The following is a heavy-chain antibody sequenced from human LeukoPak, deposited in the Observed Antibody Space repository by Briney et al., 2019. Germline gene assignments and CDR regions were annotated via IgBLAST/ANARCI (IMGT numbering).Heavy chain of an antibody. V-gene: IGHV3-20*04. CDR3: ARDYGGSSPFDS. CDR2: INWNGGST. D-gene: IGHD4-23*01. Sequence: GGSLRLSCAASGFTFDDYGMSWVRQAPGKGLEWVSGINWNGGSTGYADSVKGRFTISRDNAKNSLYLQMNSLRAEDTAVYYCARDYGGSSPFDSWGQGTLVTVSS. J-gene: IGHJ4*02. CDR1: GFTFDDYG.